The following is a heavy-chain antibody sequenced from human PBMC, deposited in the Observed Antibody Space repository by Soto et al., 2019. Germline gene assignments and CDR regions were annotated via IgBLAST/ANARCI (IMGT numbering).Heavy chain of an antibody. V-gene: IGHV1-18*01. CDR3: ARDSWRWLQNWAAYFDY. CDR1: GYTFTSYG. D-gene: IGHD5-12*01. J-gene: IGHJ4*02. Sequence: GASVKVSCKASGYTFTSYGISWVRQAPGQGLEWMGWISAYNGNTNYAQKLQGRVTMTTDTSTSTAYMELRSLRSDDTAVYYCARDSWRWLQNWAAYFDYWGQGTLVTVSS. CDR2: ISAYNGNT.